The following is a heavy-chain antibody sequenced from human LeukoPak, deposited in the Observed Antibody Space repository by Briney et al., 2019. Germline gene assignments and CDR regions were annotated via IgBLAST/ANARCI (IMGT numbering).Heavy chain of an antibody. CDR1: GYTFNDYY. V-gene: IGHV1-2*02. Sequence: ASVKVSCKASGYTFNDYYIHWVPQAPGPGPEWMGWINPDSGGTNYAQEFQGRVTMTRDTSISTAYMELRRLRSDDTAVSYCARDPRIPVPGDYWGQGTLVTVSS. J-gene: IGHJ4*02. D-gene: IGHD2-2*01. CDR3: ARDPRIPVPGDY. CDR2: INPDSGGT.